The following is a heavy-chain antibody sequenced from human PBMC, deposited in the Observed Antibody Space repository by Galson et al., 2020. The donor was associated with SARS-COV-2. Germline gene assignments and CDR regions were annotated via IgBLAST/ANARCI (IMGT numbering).Heavy chain of an antibody. CDR1: GFTFDDYA. Sequence: GGSLRLSCAASGFTFDDYAMHWVRQAPGKGLEWVSGISWNSGSIGYADSVKGRFTISRDNAKNSLYLQMNRLRAEDTALYYCAKLPGYCSGGSCYPSGDGMDVWGQGTTVTVSS. CDR3: AKLPGYCSGGSCYPSGDGMDV. D-gene: IGHD2-15*01. CDR2: ISWNSGSI. V-gene: IGHV3-9*01. J-gene: IGHJ6*02.